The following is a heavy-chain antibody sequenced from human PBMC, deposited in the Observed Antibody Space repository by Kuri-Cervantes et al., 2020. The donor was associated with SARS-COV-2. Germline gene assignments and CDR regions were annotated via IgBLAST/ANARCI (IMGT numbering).Heavy chain of an antibody. CDR1: GFTFSSYA. CDR2: ISGSGGST. V-gene: IGHV3-23*01. Sequence: GGSLRLSCAASGFTFSSYAMSWVRQAPGKGLEWVSAISGSGGSTYYADSVKGRFTISRDNSKNTLYLQMNSLRAEDTAVYYCTSRFVGNYGNYYYYGMDVWGQGTTVTVSS. D-gene: IGHD4-11*01. J-gene: IGHJ6*02. CDR3: TSRFVGNYGNYYYYGMDV.